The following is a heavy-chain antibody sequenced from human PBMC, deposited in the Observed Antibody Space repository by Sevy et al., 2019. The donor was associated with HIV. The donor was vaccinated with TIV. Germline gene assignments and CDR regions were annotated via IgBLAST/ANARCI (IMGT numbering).Heavy chain of an antibody. CDR3: AREQITRSQPDYFDY. CDR2: INQDGGEK. J-gene: IGHJ4*02. CDR1: GFTFSNYW. Sequence: GGSLRLSCAVSGFTFSNYWMSWVRQAPGKGLECVANINQDGGEKYYLDSVKGRFFVSRDNAKNSLYLQMDSLRAEHTAVYYCAREQITRSQPDYFDYWGQGTLVTVSS. D-gene: IGHD1-20*01. V-gene: IGHV3-7*01.